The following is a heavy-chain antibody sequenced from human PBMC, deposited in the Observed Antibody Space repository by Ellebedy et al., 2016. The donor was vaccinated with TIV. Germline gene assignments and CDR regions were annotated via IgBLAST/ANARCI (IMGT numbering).Heavy chain of an antibody. Sequence: MPSETLSLTCTVSGGSISSYYWSWIRQPPGKGLEWIGYIYYSGSTNYNPSLKSRVTISVDTSKNQFSLKLSSVTAADTAVYYCARRGYSYGEYYFDYWGQGTLVTVSS. CDR3: ARRGYSYGEYYFDY. CDR2: IYYSGST. J-gene: IGHJ4*02. V-gene: IGHV4-59*08. D-gene: IGHD5-18*01. CDR1: GGSISSYY.